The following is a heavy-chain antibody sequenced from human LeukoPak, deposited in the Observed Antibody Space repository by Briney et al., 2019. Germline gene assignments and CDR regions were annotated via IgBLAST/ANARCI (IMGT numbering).Heavy chain of an antibody. V-gene: IGHV3-66*01. CDR2: IYSGGST. J-gene: IGHJ3*02. CDR1: GFTVSSNY. Sequence: PGGSLRLSCAASGFTVSSNYMSWVRQAPGKGLEWVSVIYSGGSTYYADSVKGRFTISRDNSKNTLYLQMNSLRAEDTAVYYCAMVLDCSSTSCYFEGYAFDIWGQGTMVTVSS. CDR3: AMVLDCSSTSCYFEGYAFDI. D-gene: IGHD2-2*01.